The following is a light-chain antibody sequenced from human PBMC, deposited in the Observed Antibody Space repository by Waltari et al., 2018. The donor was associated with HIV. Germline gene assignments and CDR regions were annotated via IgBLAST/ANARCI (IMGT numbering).Light chain of an antibody. Sequence: QSALTQPPSASGSRGQSVTISCTGTSSDVGAYNYVSWYQQYPGMAPKLIIYEVNKSPRGVPARFAGSKSGNTAALTVSGLQAEDEAGFYCSSYAGSAVVFGGGTKLTVL. CDR3: SSYAGSAVV. CDR2: EVN. CDR1: SSDVGAYNY. V-gene: IGLV2-8*01. J-gene: IGLJ2*01.